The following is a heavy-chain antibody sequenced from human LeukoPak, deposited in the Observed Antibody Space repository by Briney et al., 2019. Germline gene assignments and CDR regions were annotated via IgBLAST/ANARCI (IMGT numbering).Heavy chain of an antibody. V-gene: IGHV1-69*10. Sequence: VKVSCKTSGDTFRTYDIHWVRQAPGQGLEWMGGIIPIGDIADYAQKFQGRVTMTADKSTTTAYMEVRSLKSEDTAFYYCARISDSTRVTAAFDVWGQGTMVTVS. CDR2: IIPIGDIA. CDR1: GDTFRTYD. CDR3: ARISDSTRVTAAFDV. J-gene: IGHJ3*01. D-gene: IGHD2-2*01.